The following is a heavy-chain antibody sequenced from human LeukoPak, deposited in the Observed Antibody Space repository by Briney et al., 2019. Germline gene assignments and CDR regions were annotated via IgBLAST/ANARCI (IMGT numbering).Heavy chain of an antibody. CDR3: ARDASTVANPHFDY. CDR1: GFTFSSYD. D-gene: IGHD4-23*01. V-gene: IGHV3-30-3*01. Sequence: PGGSLRLSCAASGFTFSSYDMQWVRQAPGKGLEWVAVISKDGSNKYYTESVKGRITISRDNSKNTLYLQMNSLRAEDTAVYYCARDASTVANPHFDYWGQGTLVTVSS. J-gene: IGHJ4*02. CDR2: ISKDGSNK.